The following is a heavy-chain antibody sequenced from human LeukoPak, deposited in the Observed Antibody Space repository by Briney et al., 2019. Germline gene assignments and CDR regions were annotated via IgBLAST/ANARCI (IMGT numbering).Heavy chain of an antibody. V-gene: IGHV1-2*02. CDR1: GYTFTGYY. Sequence: GASVKVSCKASGYTFTGYYMHWVRQAPGQGLEWMGWINPNSGGTDYAQKFQGRVTVTRDTSISTAYMELSRLRSDDTAVYYCGRAREDYGDYPLEGAFDIWGQGTMVTVSS. CDR2: INPNSGGT. D-gene: IGHD4-17*01. CDR3: GRAREDYGDYPLEGAFDI. J-gene: IGHJ3*02.